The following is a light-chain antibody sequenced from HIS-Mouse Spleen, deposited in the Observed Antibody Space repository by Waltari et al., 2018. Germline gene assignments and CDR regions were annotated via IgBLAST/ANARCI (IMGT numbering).Light chain of an antibody. CDR3: QVWDSSSDHVV. CDR1: NIGSKS. J-gene: IGLJ2*01. V-gene: IGLV3-21*02. CDR2: DDS. Sequence: SYVLTRPPSVSVAPGQTARITCGGNNIGSKSVHWYQQKPGQAPVLVVYDDSDRPSGSPERFSGSNSGNTATLTISRVEAGDEADYYCQVWDSSSDHVVFGGGTKLTVL.